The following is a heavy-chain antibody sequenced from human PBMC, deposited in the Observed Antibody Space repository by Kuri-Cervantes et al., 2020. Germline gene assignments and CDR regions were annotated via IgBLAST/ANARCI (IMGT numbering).Heavy chain of an antibody. D-gene: IGHD4-17*01. CDR3: AKARDYGDYLNSFDP. Sequence: GESLKISCAASGFTFSSYSMNWVRQAPGKGLEWVSYISSSSSTIYYADSVKGRFTISRDNAKNSLYLQMNSLRAEDTAVYYCAKARDYGDYLNSFDPWGQGTLVTVSS. J-gene: IGHJ5*02. CDR2: ISSSSSTI. V-gene: IGHV3-48*01. CDR1: GFTFSSYS.